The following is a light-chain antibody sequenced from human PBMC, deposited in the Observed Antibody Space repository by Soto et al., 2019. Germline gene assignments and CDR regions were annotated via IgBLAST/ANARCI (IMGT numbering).Light chain of an antibody. CDR2: GAS. Sequence: EIVLTQSPDTLSLSPGERATLSCRASQSVSSNYLAWYQQKPGQAPRLLIYGASIRPTGIPEMFSGSGSGTDFTLTISRLEPEDSAVYYCQQYGSLPWTFVQGINVEIK. CDR3: QQYGSLPWT. V-gene: IGKV3-20*01. J-gene: IGKJ1*01. CDR1: QSVSSNY.